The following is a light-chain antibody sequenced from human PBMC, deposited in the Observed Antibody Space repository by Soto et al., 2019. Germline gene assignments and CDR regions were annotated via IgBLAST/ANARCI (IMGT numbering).Light chain of an antibody. V-gene: IGKV3-15*01. J-gene: IGKJ2*01. Sequence: EIVMTQSPASLSVSPGDGATLSCWASQSVASNVAWYQQRPGQGPRLLIYGASTRAAGVPARFSGSVSGTDFTLTISSLQSEDFAVYYCQQYHNCPPKSTFSQGTNVQIK. CDR1: QSVASN. CDR2: GAS. CDR3: QQYHNCPPKST.